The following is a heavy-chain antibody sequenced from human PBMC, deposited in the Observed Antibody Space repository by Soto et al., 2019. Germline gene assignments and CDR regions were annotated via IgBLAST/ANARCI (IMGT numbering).Heavy chain of an antibody. CDR2: INHSGTT. CDR1: GGSFSGFY. CDR3: ARADRTLVTSYGLDV. V-gene: IGHV4-34*01. D-gene: IGHD2-21*02. Sequence: SETLSLTCAVFGGSFSGFYWTWIRQPPGEGLEWIGEINHSGTTNFNPSLRSRLTISLASSKKHFSLKLTSMTAADAAVYYCARADRTLVTSYGLDVWGQGTTVTVS. J-gene: IGHJ6*02.